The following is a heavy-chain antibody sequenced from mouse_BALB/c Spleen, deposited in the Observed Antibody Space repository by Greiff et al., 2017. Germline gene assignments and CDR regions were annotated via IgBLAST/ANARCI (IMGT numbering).Heavy chain of an antibody. D-gene: IGHD1-2*01. CDR1: GYSITSDYA. V-gene: IGHV3-2*02. CDR3: ARSPIHYYGYVDY. J-gene: IGHJ2*01. Sequence: VQLQQSGPGLVKPSQSLSLTCTVTGYSITSDYAWNWIRQFPGNKLEWMGYISYSGSTSYNPSLKSRISITRDTSKNQFFLQLNSVTTEDTATYYCARSPIHYYGYVDYWGQGTTLTVSS. CDR2: ISYSGST.